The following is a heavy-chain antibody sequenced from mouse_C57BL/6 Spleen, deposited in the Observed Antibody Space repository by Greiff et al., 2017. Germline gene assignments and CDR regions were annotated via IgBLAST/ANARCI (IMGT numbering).Heavy chain of an antibody. J-gene: IGHJ4*01. V-gene: IGHV1-66*01. CDR2: IYPGSGNT. D-gene: IGHD2-4*01. CDR3: ARSSLYYDYESAMDY. Sequence: VKLVESGPELVKPGASVKISCKASGYSFTSYYIHWVKQRPGQGLEWIGWIYPGSGNTKYNEKFKGKATLTADTSSSTAYMQLSSLTSEDSAVYYCARSSLYYDYESAMDYWGQGTSVTVSS. CDR1: GYSFTSYY.